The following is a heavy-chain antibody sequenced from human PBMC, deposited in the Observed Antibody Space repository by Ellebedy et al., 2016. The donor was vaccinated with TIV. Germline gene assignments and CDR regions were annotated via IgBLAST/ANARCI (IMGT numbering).Heavy chain of an antibody. J-gene: IGHJ4*02. V-gene: IGHV3-53*01. CDR3: ARAPTVTSVFAC. CDR1: GFTISNNY. CDR2: LHSGGTT. Sequence: GESLKISXAASGFTISNNYMSWVRQAPGKGLEWVAILHSGGTTFYADSVKGRFTISRDSSKNTLYLQMNSLRVEDTAVYYCARAPTVTSVFACWGQGTLVTVSS. D-gene: IGHD4-17*01.